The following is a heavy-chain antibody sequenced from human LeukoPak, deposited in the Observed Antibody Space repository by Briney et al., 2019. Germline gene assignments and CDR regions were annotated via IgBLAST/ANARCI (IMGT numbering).Heavy chain of an antibody. CDR3: ASGGSSSWTTRFDY. Sequence: SETLSLTCTVSGGSISSSSYYWGWIRQPPGRGLEWIGEIYHSGSTNYNPSLKSRVTISVDKSKNQFSLKLSSVTAADTAVYYCASGGSSSWTTRFDYWGQGTLVTVSS. D-gene: IGHD6-13*01. J-gene: IGHJ4*02. CDR1: GGSISSSSYY. CDR2: IYHSGST. V-gene: IGHV4-39*07.